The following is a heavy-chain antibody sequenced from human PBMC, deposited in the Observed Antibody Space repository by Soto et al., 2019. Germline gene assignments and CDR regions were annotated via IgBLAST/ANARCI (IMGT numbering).Heavy chain of an antibody. Sequence: GGSLRLSCAASGFTFSSYAMHWVRQAPGKGLEWVAVISYDGSNKYYADSVEGRFTISRDNSKNTLYLQMNSLRAEDTAVYYCARERRGRAARGYYYYYGMDVWGQGTTVTVSS. CDR2: ISYDGSNK. V-gene: IGHV3-30-3*01. CDR3: ARERRGRAARGYYYYYGMDV. J-gene: IGHJ6*02. CDR1: GFTFSSYA. D-gene: IGHD6-6*01.